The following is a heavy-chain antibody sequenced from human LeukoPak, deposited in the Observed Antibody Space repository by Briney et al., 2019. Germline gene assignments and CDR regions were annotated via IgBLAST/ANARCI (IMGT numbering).Heavy chain of an antibody. CDR3: AKDRAPYSSGWGSFDY. CDR2: ISGSGGST. J-gene: IGHJ4*02. CDR1: GFTFSSYA. Sequence: GGSLRLSCAASGFTFSSYAMSWVRQAPGKGLEWVSAISGSGGSTSYADSVKGRFAISRDNSKNTVYLQMSSLRAADTAVYYCAKDRAPYSSGWGSFDYWGQGTLVTVSS. D-gene: IGHD6-19*01. V-gene: IGHV3-23*01.